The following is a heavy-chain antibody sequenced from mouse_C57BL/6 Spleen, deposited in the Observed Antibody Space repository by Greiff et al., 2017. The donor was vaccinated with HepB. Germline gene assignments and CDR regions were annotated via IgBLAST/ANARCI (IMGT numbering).Heavy chain of an antibody. CDR3: ARGLGGFAY. J-gene: IGHJ3*01. CDR1: GFTFSSYA. V-gene: IGHV5-4*03. Sequence: EVKLMESGGGLVKPGGSLKLSCAASGFTFSSYAMSWVRQTPEKRLEWVATISDGGSYTYYPDNLKGRFTISRDNTKNNLYLQMSHLKSEDTAMYYCARGLGGFAYWGQGTLVTVSA. D-gene: IGHD3-3*01. CDR2: ISDGGSYT.